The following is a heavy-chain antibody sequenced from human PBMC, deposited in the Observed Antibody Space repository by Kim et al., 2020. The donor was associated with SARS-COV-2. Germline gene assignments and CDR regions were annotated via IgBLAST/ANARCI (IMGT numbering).Heavy chain of an antibody. V-gene: IGHV1-2*05. CDR2: SGGH. CDR3: ARHDAFDI. J-gene: IGHJ3*02. Sequence: SGGHNHEQKVQGRVTMTRETSISTAYMELSRLRSDDTVVYYCARHDAFDIWGQGTMVTVSS.